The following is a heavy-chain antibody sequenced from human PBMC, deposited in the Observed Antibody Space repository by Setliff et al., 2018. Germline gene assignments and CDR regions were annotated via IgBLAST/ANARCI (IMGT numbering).Heavy chain of an antibody. CDR3: AKGTLPYCTGPTCYPLDH. J-gene: IGHJ4*02. D-gene: IGHD2-8*02. V-gene: IGHV3-23*01. CDR2: ITSSGRDT. CDR1: GFTFSNYA. Sequence: AGESLKISCATSGFTFSNYAMGWVRQAPGKGLEWVSVITSSGRDTYYTDSVKGRFTISRDNAKNSLYLQMNSLRVEDTSVYYCAKGTLPYCTGPTCYPLDHWGQGTLVTVSS.